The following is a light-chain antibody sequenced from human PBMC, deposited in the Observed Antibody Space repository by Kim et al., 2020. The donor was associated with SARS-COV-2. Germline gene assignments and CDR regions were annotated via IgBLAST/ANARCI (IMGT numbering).Light chain of an antibody. CDR2: LDV. J-gene: IGLJ3*02. V-gene: IGLV3-1*01. CDR3: QAWDRSDWV. CDR1: KFGDKY. Sequence: SYELTQPLSVSVSPGQTARITCGAEKFGDKYVSWYQQKPGQSPVVVIYLDVKRPSGIPERFSGSNSGSTATLTISGTQAVDAADYYCQAWDRSDWVFGGGTQLTVL.